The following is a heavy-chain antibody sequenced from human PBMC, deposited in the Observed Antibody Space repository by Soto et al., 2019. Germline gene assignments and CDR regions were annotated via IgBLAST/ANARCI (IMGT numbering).Heavy chain of an antibody. Sequence: EVQLVESGGGLVKPGGSLRLSCAASGFPFSDYSMHWVRQAPGKGLEWVSSISASSTYIYYADSVKGRFTISRDNAKKSLYLQMNSLRAEDTAVYYCARALWDRAFEIWGQGTMVTVSS. J-gene: IGHJ3*02. CDR1: GFPFSDYS. D-gene: IGHD3-16*01. V-gene: IGHV3-21*02. CDR2: ISASSTYI. CDR3: ARALWDRAFEI.